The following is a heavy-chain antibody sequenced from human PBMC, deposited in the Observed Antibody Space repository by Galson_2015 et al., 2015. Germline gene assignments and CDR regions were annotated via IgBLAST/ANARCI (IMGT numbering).Heavy chain of an antibody. D-gene: IGHD5-18*01. CDR1: GFTFSSYA. CDR3: ATGVDTAMARGDV. J-gene: IGHJ6*02. V-gene: IGHV3-30-3*01. Sequence: SLRLSCAASGFTFSSYAMHWVRQAPGKGLEWVAVISYDGSNKYYADSVKGRFTISRDNSKNTLYLQMNSLRAEDTAVYYCATGVDTAMARGDVWGQGTTVTVSS. CDR2: ISYDGSNK.